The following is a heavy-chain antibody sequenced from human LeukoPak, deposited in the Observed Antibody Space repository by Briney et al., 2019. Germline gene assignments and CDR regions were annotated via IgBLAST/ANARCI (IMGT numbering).Heavy chain of an antibody. CDR1: GGSISSYY. Sequence: SETLSLTSTVSGGSISSYYWSWIRQPPGKGLEWIGYIYYSGSTNYNPSLKSRVTISVDTSKNQFSLKLSSVTAADTAVYYCARDGPPDILTGTHYGMDVWGKGTTVTVSS. CDR3: ARDGPPDILTGTHYGMDV. D-gene: IGHD3-9*01. CDR2: IYYSGST. V-gene: IGHV4-59*01. J-gene: IGHJ6*04.